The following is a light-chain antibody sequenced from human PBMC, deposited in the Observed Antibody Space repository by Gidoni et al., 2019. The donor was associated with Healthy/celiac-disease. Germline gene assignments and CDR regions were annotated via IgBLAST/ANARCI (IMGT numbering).Light chain of an antibody. CDR3: QQYDNLPLT. Sequence: IHITQSPSSLSASVGYRVTITCQASQDISNYLNWYQQKPGKAPKLLIYDASNLETGVPSRFSGSGSGTDFTFTISSLQPEDIATYYCQQYDNLPLTFGGGTKVEIK. J-gene: IGKJ4*01. V-gene: IGKV1-33*01. CDR2: DAS. CDR1: QDISNY.